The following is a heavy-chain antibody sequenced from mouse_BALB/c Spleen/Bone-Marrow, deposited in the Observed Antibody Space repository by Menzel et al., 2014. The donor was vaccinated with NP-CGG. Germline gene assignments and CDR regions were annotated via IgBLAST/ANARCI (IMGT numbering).Heavy chain of an antibody. CDR3: ARGGHDFSLDY. D-gene: IGHD2-4*01. CDR2: IDTSDSYI. V-gene: IGHV1-69*01. Sequence: GAEFVMPGASVKMSCKASGYTFTDKWMHWVKRRPGQGLEWIGAIDTSDSYINYNQKFKGKASLTVDASSSTAYMHLSSLTSDDSAVYYCARGGHDFSLDYWGQGTSVIVSS. J-gene: IGHJ4*01. CDR1: GYTFTDKW.